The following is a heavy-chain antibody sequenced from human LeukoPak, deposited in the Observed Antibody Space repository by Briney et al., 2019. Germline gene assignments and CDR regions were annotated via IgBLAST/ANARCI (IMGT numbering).Heavy chain of an antibody. D-gene: IGHD2-2*01. J-gene: IGHJ4*02. CDR2: IYYSGST. V-gene: IGHV4-59*01. CDR1: GGSISSYY. CDR3: ARVGDIVVVPAAVYFDH. Sequence: SETLSLTCTVSGGSISSYYWSWIRQPPGKGLEWIGYIYYSGSTNYNPSLKSRVTISVDTSKNQFSPKLSSVTAADTAVYYCARVGDIVVVPAAVYFDHWGQGTLVTVSS.